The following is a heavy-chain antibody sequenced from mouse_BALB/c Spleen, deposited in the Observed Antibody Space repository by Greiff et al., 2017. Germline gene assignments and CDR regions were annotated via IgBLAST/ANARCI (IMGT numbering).Heavy chain of an antibody. V-gene: IGHV2-2*02. CDR1: GFSLTSYG. CDR2: IWSGGST. D-gene: IGHD2-14*01. J-gene: IGHJ3*01. Sequence: QVQLQQSGPGLVQPSQSLSITCTVSGFSLTSYGVHWVRQSPGKGLEWLGVIWSGGSTDYNAAFISRLSISKDNSKSQVFFKKNSLQANDTAIYYCARAYYRYDGFAYWGQGTLVTVSA. CDR3: ARAYYRYDGFAY.